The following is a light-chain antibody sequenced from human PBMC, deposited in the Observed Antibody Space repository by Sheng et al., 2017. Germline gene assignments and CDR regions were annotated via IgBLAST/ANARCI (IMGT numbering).Light chain of an antibody. CDR2: DAS. J-gene: IGKJ1*01. Sequence: EIVLTQSPAILSLSPGERATLSCRASHSVSSNLAWYQQKPGQAPRLLIYDASRRASGIPDRFSGSGSGADFTLTISRLEPEDLAVYYCQQYGSSPTFGQGTKVEI. CDR3: QQYGSSPT. CDR1: HSVSSN. V-gene: IGKV3-20*01.